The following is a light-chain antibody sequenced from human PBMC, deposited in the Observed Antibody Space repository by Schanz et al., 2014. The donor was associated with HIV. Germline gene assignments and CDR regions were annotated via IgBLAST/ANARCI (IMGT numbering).Light chain of an antibody. V-gene: IGLV2-14*03. CDR1: SSDVGVYNY. CDR2: DVN. CDR3: SSFTYTSTPVV. J-gene: IGLJ2*01. Sequence: QSALTQPASVSGSPGQSITISCTGTSSDVGVYNYVSWYQHHPGKAPKLMIYDVNNRPSGVPDRFSGSKSGNTASLTISGLQPEDGADYYCSSFTYTSTPVVFGGGTKLTVL.